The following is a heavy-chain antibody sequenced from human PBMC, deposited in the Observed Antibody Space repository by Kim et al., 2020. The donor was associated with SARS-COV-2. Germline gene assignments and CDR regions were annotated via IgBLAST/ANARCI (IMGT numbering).Heavy chain of an antibody. J-gene: IGHJ3*01. Sequence: GGSLRLSCVFSGFDVTRNYMSWVRQAPKKGLEWVSIIYSGGTTSYADSVKDRFTISRDDSKNTLFLHMKSLTADDSAVYYCARGGVFYDDSSGYPFDLWG. D-gene: IGHD3-22*01. CDR2: IYSGGTT. V-gene: IGHV3-66*01. CDR3: ARGGVFYDDSSGYPFDL. CDR1: GFDVTRNY.